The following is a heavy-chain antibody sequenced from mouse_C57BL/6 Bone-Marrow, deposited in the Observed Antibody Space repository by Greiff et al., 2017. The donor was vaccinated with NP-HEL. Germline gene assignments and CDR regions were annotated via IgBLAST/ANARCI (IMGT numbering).Heavy chain of an antibody. CDR1: GFNIKDDY. D-gene: IGHD1-1*01. CDR3: TTPAYYGSSYYFDY. V-gene: IGHV14-4*01. J-gene: IGHJ2*01. CDR2: IDPENGDT. Sequence: EVQLQQSGAELVRPGASVKLSCTASGFNIKDDYMHWVKQRPEQGLEWIGWIDPENGDTEYASKFQGKATITADTSSNTAYLQLSRLTSEDTDVYYCTTPAYYGSSYYFDYWGQGTTLTVSS.